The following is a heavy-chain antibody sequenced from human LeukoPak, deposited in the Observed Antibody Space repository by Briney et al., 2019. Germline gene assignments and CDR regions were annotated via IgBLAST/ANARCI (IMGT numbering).Heavy chain of an antibody. CDR2: IYSGGST. J-gene: IGHJ3*02. CDR3: ARDISSGYYDAFDI. Sequence: GGSLRLSCAASGFTVSSNYMSWVRQALGKGLEWVSVIYSGGSTYYADSVKGRFTISRDNSKNTLYLQMNSLRAEDTAVYYCARDISSGYYDAFDIWGQGTMVTVSS. CDR1: GFTVSSNY. V-gene: IGHV3-66*01. D-gene: IGHD3-22*01.